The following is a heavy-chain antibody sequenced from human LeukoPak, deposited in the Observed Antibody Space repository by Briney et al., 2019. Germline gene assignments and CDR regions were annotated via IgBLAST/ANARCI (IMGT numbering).Heavy chain of an antibody. CDR2: IYPGDSDT. CDR3: ARADYGHYVKLRYFDL. D-gene: IGHD4-17*01. CDR1: GYSFSNYW. V-gene: IGHV5-51*01. Sequence: GESLKISCQGSGYSFSNYWIGWVRQMPGKGLDWMGIIYPGDSDTRYSPSFQGQVTISADKSISTAYLQWSSLRASDTAMYYCARADYGHYVKLRYFDLWGRGTLVTVSS. J-gene: IGHJ2*01.